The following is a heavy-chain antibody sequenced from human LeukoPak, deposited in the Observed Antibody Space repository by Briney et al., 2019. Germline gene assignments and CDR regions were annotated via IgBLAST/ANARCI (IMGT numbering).Heavy chain of an antibody. J-gene: IGHJ4*02. D-gene: IGHD6-13*01. V-gene: IGHV1-18*01. Sequence: ASVKVSCKASGGTFSSYAISWVRQAPGQGLEWMGWISAYNGNTNYAQKLQGRVTMTTDTSTSTAYMELRSLRSDDTAVYYCARDRRGSWTLWGQGTLVTVSS. CDR1: GGTFSSYA. CDR2: ISAYNGNT. CDR3: ARDRRGSWTL.